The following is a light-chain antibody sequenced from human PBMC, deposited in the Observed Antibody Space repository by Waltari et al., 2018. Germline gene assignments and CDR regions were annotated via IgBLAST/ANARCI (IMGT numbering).Light chain of an antibody. J-gene: IGLJ7*01. V-gene: IGLV1-51*01. CDR3: GTWDSSLSAV. CDR1: NSNIGNNY. CDR2: DNN. Sequence: QSVLTQPPSVSAAPGQKVTISCSGSNSNIGNNYVSWYQQLPGTAPKLLIYDNNKRPPGITDRFSGSKSGTSATLGITGLQSGDEADYYCGTWDSSLSAVFGGGTQLTVL.